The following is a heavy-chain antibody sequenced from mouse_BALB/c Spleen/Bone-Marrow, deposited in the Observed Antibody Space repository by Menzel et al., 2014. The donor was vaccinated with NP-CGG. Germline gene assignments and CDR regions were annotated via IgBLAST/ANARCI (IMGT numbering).Heavy chain of an antibody. CDR1: GFNIKDTY. CDR3: ACYVYGYYFDY. D-gene: IGHD2-2*01. CDR2: IDPANGNT. Sequence: VQLQQSGAELVKPGASVKLSCTASGFNIKDTYMHWVKQGPEQGLEWIGRIDPANGNTKYDPKFQGKASITADTSSNTAYLQLSSLTSEDTAVYYCACYVYGYYFDYWGQGTTLTVSS. V-gene: IGHV14-3*02. J-gene: IGHJ2*01.